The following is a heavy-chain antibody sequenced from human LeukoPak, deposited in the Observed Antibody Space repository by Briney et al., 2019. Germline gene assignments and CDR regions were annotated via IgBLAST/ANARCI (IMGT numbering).Heavy chain of an antibody. Sequence: SETLSLTCAVYGGSFSGYYWSWIRQPPGKGLERIGEINHSGSTNYNPSLKSRVTISVDTSKNQFSLKLSSVTAADTAVYYCARAQTVLRFLEWSTDNPYNWFDPWGQGTLVTVSS. J-gene: IGHJ5*02. D-gene: IGHD3-3*01. CDR3: ARAQTVLRFLEWSTDNPYNWFDP. CDR2: INHSGST. CDR1: GGSFSGYY. V-gene: IGHV4-34*01.